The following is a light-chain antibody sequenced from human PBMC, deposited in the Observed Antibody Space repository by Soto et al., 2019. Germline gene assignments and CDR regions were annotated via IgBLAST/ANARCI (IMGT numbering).Light chain of an antibody. V-gene: IGKV1-39*01. CDR3: QQSWT. CDR2: AAS. J-gene: IGKJ1*01. Sequence: DIQMTQSQTSLSASVGDRVSITCRASQSISSYLNWYQQKPGKAPKLLIYAASSLQSGVPSRFSGSGSGTDFTLTISSLQPQDFATYYCQQSWTFGQGTKVEIK. CDR1: QSISSY.